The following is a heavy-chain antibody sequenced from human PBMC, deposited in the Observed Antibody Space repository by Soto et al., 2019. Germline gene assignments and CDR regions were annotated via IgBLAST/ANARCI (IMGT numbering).Heavy chain of an antibody. D-gene: IGHD2-8*01. CDR1: GFSLSTSGVG. V-gene: IGHV2-5*01. CDR2: IHWNDAK. J-gene: IGHJ5*02. Sequence: QITLKESGPTLVKPTQTLTLTCTLSGFSLSTSGVGVVWVRQPPGKALEWLALIHWNDAKHNNSSLKSRLTISKDNSKQTVVLTMTNMDPVDADTYYCAQREGIMVPGFDPWGPGTLVDVSS. CDR3: AQREGIMVPGFDP.